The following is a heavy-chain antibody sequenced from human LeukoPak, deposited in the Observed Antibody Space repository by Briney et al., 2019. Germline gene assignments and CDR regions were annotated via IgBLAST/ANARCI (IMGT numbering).Heavy chain of an antibody. CDR3: ASYLYWWSDLGF. J-gene: IGHJ4*02. D-gene: IGHD2-8*02. CDR1: GFTFSDYW. CDR2: IKTDGSEK. V-gene: IGHV3-7*01. Sequence: PGGSLRLSCAASGFTFSDYWMTWVRQAPGKGLEWLANIKTDGSEKYYVDSVKGRFTISRDNANKSLYLQMNSLRVEDTAVYFCASYLYWWSDLGFWGQGTLVTASS.